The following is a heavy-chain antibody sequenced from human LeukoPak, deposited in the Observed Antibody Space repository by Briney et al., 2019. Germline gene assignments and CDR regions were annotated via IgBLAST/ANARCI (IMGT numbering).Heavy chain of an antibody. CDR3: AKDRSGRGLGSIDY. V-gene: IGHV3-30*02. J-gene: IGHJ4*02. CDR2: IRYDGSNK. Sequence: GGSLRLSCAASGFTFSSYGMHWVRQAPGKGLEWVAFIRYDGSNKYYADSVKGRFTISRDNSKSTLYLQMNSLRAEDTAVYYCAKDRSGRGLGSIDYWGQGTLVTVSS. D-gene: IGHD6-25*01. CDR1: GFTFSSYG.